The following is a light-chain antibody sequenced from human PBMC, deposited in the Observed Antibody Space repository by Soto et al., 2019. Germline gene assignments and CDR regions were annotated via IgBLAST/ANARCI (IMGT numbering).Light chain of an antibody. CDR2: DDS. CDR3: QVWDSSSDHYV. Sequence: SYELTQPPSVSVAPGQTARVTCGGNNIGSRSMHWYQQKRGQAPVLVVYDDSDRPSGIPERFSGSNSGNTATLTISRVEAGDEADYYCQVWDSSSDHYVFGTGNKVTVL. J-gene: IGLJ1*01. CDR1: NIGSRS. V-gene: IGLV3-21*02.